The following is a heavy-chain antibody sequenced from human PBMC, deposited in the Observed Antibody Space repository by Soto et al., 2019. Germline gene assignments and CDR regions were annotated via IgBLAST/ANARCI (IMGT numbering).Heavy chain of an antibody. CDR1: GFTFRNYG. CDR3: AKSRDGYSFYYFYGLDV. CDR2: ILYDGSNT. J-gene: IGHJ6*02. D-gene: IGHD4-4*01. V-gene: IGHV3-30*18. Sequence: RLSCEASGFTFRNYGMHWVRQAPGKGLEWVAAILYDGSNTYYADSVKGRFTISRDNSKNTLYLEMNSLRPEDTAVYHCAKSRDGYSFYYFYGLDVWGQGTTVTVSS.